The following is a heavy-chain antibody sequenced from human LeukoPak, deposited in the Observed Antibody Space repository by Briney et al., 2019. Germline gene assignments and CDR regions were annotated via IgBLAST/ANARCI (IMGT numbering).Heavy chain of an antibody. CDR1: GFTFRNHD. CDR2: IWYDGSNQ. V-gene: IGHV3-33*01. Sequence: PGRSLRLSCAASGFTFRNHDMHWIRQVPGKGLEWVAVIWYDGSNQNYADSVKGRFTISRDNSKNMLYLQMNSLRDEDTAVYYCARDRSTRYFDYWGQGTLVTVSS. J-gene: IGHJ4*02. D-gene: IGHD1-1*01. CDR3: ARDRSTRYFDY.